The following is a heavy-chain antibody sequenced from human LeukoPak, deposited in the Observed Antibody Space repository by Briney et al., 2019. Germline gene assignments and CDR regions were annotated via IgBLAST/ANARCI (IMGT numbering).Heavy chain of an antibody. V-gene: IGHV3-11*01. J-gene: IGHJ4*02. CDR2: ITSSGSTI. Sequence: GGSLRLSCVTSGFSFSDNYMSWFRLSPGKGLEWVSYITSSGSTIEYADSVKGRFTISRDNAESSLYLQMNDVSPEDTAVYYCARDPDYGDPYWGQGTLVTVSS. CDR1: GFSFSDNY. D-gene: IGHD4-17*01. CDR3: ARDPDYGDPY.